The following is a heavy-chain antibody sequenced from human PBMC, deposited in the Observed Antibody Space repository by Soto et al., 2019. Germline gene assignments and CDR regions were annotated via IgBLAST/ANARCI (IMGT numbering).Heavy chain of an antibody. CDR3: ARDPPPPDY. Sequence: ASVKVSCKASGYTFASYAISWMRQAPGQGLEWMGWISAYYGNTNYAQKLQGRVTMTTDTSTSTAYMELRSLRSDDTAVYYCARDPPPPDYWGQGTLVTVSS. J-gene: IGHJ4*02. V-gene: IGHV1-18*01. CDR1: GYTFASYA. CDR2: ISAYYGNT.